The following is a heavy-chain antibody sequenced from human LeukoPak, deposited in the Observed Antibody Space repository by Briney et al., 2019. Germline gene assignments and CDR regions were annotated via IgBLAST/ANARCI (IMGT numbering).Heavy chain of an antibody. V-gene: IGHV1-46*01. CDR2: INPSGGST. J-gene: IGHJ4*02. D-gene: IGHD3-3*01. CDR3: ASSPPYYDFWSGYSSSLDY. CDR1: GYTFTSYY. Sequence: WASVKVSCKASGYTFTSYYMHWVRQAPGQGLEWMGIINPSGGSTSYAQKFQGRVTMTRDTSTSTVYMELSSLRSEDTAVYYCASSPPYYDFWSGYSSSLDYWGQGTLVTVSS.